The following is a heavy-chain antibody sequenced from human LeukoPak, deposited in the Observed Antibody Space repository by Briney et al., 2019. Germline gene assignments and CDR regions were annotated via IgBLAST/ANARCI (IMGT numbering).Heavy chain of an antibody. J-gene: IGHJ6*02. D-gene: IGHD3-10*01. CDR3: ARDRAAIIRSYYYYYGMDV. CDR2: IYTSGST. V-gene: IGHV4-4*07. CDR1: GGSISSYY. Sequence: SETLSLTCTVSGGSISSYYWSWIRQPAGKGLEWIGRIYTSGSTSYNPSLKSRVTMSVDTSKNQFSLKLSSVTAADTAVYYCARDRAAIIRSYYYYYGMDVWGQGTTVTVSS.